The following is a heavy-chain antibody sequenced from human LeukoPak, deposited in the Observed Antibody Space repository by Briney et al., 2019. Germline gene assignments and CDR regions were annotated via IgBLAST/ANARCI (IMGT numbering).Heavy chain of an antibody. CDR2: IYYSGST. J-gene: IGHJ5*02. Sequence: SETLSLTCTVSGVSISSYYLSWIRQPPGKGLEWIGYIYYSGSTNYNPSLKSRVTISVDKSKNQFSLKLSSVTAADTAVYYCARGPGSWYSVWFDPWGQGTLVTVSS. CDR1: GVSISSYY. D-gene: IGHD6-13*01. CDR3: ARGPGSWYSVWFDP. V-gene: IGHV4-59*01.